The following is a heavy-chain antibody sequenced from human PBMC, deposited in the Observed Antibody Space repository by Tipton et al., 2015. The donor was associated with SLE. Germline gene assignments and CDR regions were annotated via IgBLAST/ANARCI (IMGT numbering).Heavy chain of an antibody. CDR3: ARGSMVGPFPYGMAV. D-gene: IGHD2-15*01. J-gene: IGHJ6*02. Sequence: QSGAEVKKPGASVKVSCKTSGYTFSDYDFNWVRQATGQGLEWVGWMNPNSGNAGYVQKFQGRVTMTRNTSISTAYMELSSLRSEDTAVYYCARGSMVGPFPYGMAVWGQGTTVTVS. CDR1: GYTFSDYD. CDR2: MNPNSGNA. V-gene: IGHV1-8*01.